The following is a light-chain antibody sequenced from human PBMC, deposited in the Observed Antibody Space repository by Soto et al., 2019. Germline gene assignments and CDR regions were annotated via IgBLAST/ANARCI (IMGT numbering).Light chain of an antibody. CDR1: QSVTRDY. CDR2: AAS. V-gene: IGKV3-20*01. CDR3: QHYGDSSWT. J-gene: IGKJ1*01. Sequence: EIVLTQSPGTLSLSPGERATLSCRASQSVTRDYLAWYQQKPGQAPRLLIYAASSRATGIPDRFSGSGSGTDFTLTISRLEPEDFAVYFCQHYGDSSWTFGQGTKVDIK.